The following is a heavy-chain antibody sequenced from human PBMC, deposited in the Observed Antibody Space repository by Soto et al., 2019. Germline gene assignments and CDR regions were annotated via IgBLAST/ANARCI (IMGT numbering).Heavy chain of an antibody. Sequence: QVQLVQSGAEVKKPGASVKVSCKASGNTFNSYYMHWVRQVPGQGLEWLGIINPSAGSTSYAQKLQSRITRTTDTSTSTVYMELSSLRTENTAVYYCARSRADGGSYSLWGQGTLVTVST. CDR3: ARSRADGGSYSL. V-gene: IGHV1-46*02. D-gene: IGHD1-26*01. J-gene: IGHJ4*02. CDR1: GNTFNSYY. CDR2: INPSAGST.